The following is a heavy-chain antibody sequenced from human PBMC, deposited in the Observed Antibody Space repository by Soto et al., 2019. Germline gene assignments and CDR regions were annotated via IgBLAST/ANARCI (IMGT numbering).Heavy chain of an antibody. J-gene: IGHJ6*03. CDR2: IYYSGST. D-gene: IGHD3-10*01. CDR3: ARRIIAYYYMDV. CDR1: GGSISSSSYY. V-gene: IGHV4-39*02. Sequence: QLQLQESGPGLVKPSETLSLTCTVSGGSISSSSYYWGWIRQRPGKGLEWIGRIYYSGSTYYNPSLKSRVTLAVDTSKHHFSLKLSSVTAADTAVYYCARRIIAYYYMDVWGKGTTVTVSS.